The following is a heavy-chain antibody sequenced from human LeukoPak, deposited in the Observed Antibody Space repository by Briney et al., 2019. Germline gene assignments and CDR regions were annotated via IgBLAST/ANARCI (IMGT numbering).Heavy chain of an antibody. CDR3: ARAFYYGSGSHSIGY. Sequence: SETLSLTCTVSGGSISNYYWSWIRQPPGKGLEWIGYIYYSGSTNYNPSLKSRVTISVDTSKNQFSLKLRSVTAADTAVYYCARAFYYGSGSHSIGYWGQGTLVTVSS. D-gene: IGHD3-10*01. V-gene: IGHV4-59*01. CDR2: IYYSGST. CDR1: GGSISNYY. J-gene: IGHJ4*02.